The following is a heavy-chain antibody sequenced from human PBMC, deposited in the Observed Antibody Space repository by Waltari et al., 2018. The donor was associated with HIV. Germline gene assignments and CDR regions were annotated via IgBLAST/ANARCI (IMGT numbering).Heavy chain of an antibody. J-gene: IGHJ6*01. CDR1: GYTFTSYD. CDR2: MNPNSGNT. CDR3: ARAGGWYLGGGMEV. Sequence: QVQLVQSGAEVKKPGASVKVSCKASGYTFTSYDINWVRQATGQGLEWLGWMNPNSGNTGYAKKFQGRVTMTRNTSISTAYMALSSLRSEDTAVYYCARAGGWYLGGGMEVWGPRDHGHRLL. D-gene: IGHD6-19*01. V-gene: IGHV1-8*01.